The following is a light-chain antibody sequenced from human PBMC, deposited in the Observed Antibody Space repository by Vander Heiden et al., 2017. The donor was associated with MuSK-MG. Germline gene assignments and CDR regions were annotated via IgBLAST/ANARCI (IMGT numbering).Light chain of an antibody. J-gene: IGKJ4*01. V-gene: IGKV3-15*01. CDR2: AAS. CDR3: QQYDRWPLT. Sequence: EIVLTQSPATLSVSPGESATLSCRADQSLSTKVAWYQQRPGQAPRLLIYAASTRATGIPARFSGGGSGAEFTLAISSLQSEDFAVYFCQQYDRWPLTFGGGTKVEI. CDR1: QSLSTK.